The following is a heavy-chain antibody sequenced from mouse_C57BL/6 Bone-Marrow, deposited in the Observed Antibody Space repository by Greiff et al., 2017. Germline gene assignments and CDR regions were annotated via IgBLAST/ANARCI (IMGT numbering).Heavy chain of an antibody. CDR2: IHPNSGST. CDR3: ARENYEYDGDYDAMDY. J-gene: IGHJ4*01. V-gene: IGHV1-64*01. D-gene: IGHD2-4*01. CDR1: GYTFTSYW. Sequence: QVQLQQPGAELVKPGASVKLSCKASGYTFTSYWMHWVKQRPGQGLEWIGMIHPNSGSTNYNEKFKSKATLTVDKSSSTAYMQLSSLTSEDSAVYDCARENYEYDGDYDAMDYWGQGTSVTVSS.